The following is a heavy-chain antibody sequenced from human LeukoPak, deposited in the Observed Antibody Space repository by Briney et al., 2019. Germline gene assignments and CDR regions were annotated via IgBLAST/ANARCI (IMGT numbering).Heavy chain of an antibody. Sequence: GGSLSLSCAAYGFTFSNAWMSWVRQAPGKGLEWVGRIKSKTDGGTTDYAARVKGRFTISRDDSKNTLYLQMNSLKTEDTAVYYCTKGPTVRKAFDIWGQGTMVTVSS. J-gene: IGHJ3*02. CDR2: IKSKTDGGTT. CDR3: TKGPTVRKAFDI. V-gene: IGHV3-15*01. D-gene: IGHD4-17*01. CDR1: GFTFSNAW.